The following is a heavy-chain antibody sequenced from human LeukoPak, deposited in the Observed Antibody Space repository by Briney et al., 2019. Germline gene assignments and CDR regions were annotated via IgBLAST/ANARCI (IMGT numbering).Heavy chain of an antibody. CDR3: AREGHIWFGDLGNV. J-gene: IGHJ6*04. V-gene: IGHV4-59*01. CDR1: GGPISSYY. D-gene: IGHD3-10*01. Sequence: SETLSLTCTVSGGPISSYYWSWLRQPPGKGLEWIGYTYYSGGTSYNPSLKSRVTISIDTSKNQFSLRLSSVTAADTAVYYCAREGHIWFGDLGNVWGEGTTVTVSS. CDR2: TYYSGGT.